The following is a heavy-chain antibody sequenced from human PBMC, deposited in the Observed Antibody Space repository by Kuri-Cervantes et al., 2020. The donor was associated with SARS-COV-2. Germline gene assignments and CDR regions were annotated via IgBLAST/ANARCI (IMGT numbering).Heavy chain of an antibody. J-gene: IGHJ4*02. D-gene: IGHD7-27*01. CDR1: GFTFSSYE. V-gene: IGHV3-48*03. CDR2: ISSSGSTI. Sequence: GGSLRLSCAASGFTFSSYEMNWVRQAPGKGLEWVSYISSSGSTIYYADSVKGRFTISRDNAKNSLYLQMNSLRPEDTVVYYCAKGKTGDSRWGQGTLVTVSS. CDR3: AKGKTGDSR.